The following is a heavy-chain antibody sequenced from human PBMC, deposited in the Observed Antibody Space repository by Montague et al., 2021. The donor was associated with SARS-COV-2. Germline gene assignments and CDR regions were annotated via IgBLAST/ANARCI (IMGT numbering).Heavy chain of an antibody. V-gene: IGHV2-70*01. CDR1: GFSLTTPGVS. D-gene: IGHD2/OR15-2a*01. Sequence: PALVKPTQTLTLTCSFSGFSLTTPGVSVGWIRQPPGRALEWLAXXXWXXXQYXSRSLGTRLTISPGNSKSQVVLTLTNVDAVDTATYYCARNRLSVFDFWGQGTLVTVSS. CDR3: ARNRLSVFDF. J-gene: IGHJ4*02. CDR2: XXWXXXQ.